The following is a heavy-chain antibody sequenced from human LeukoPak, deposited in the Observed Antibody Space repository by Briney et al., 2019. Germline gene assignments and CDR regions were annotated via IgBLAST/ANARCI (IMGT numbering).Heavy chain of an antibody. Sequence: ASVKVSCKASGYTFTGYYMHWVRQAPGQGLEWMGWINPNSGGTNYAQKFQGRVTMTRDTSISTAYMELSRLRSDDTAVYYCARSGNYYGSGSYFWFDPWGQGTLVTVSS. CDR3: ARSGNYYGSGSYFWFDP. CDR1: GYTFTGYY. D-gene: IGHD3-10*01. V-gene: IGHV1-2*02. J-gene: IGHJ5*02. CDR2: INPNSGGT.